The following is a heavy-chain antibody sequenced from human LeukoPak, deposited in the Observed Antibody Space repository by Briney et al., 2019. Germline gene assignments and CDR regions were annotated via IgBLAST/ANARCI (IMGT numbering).Heavy chain of an antibody. V-gene: IGHV1-24*01. CDR1: LYTLTELS. CDR2: FDPEDGET. Sequence: ASVKVSCKVSLYTLTELSMHWVRQAPGKGLEWMGGFDPEDGETIYAQKFQGRVTMTDDTSTDTAYMELSSLRSEDTAVYYCATKWRYSSCSGGSCYSSRWFDPWGQGTLVTVSS. D-gene: IGHD2-15*01. J-gene: IGHJ5*02. CDR3: ATKWRYSSCSGGSCYSSRWFDP.